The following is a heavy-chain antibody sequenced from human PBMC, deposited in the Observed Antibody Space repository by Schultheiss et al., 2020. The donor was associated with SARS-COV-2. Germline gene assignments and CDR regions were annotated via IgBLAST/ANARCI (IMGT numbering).Heavy chain of an antibody. CDR1: GGSIRSSNYF. CDR3: ARDRAWELPAWEGYVLGSYGMDV. CDR2: VYYSGST. J-gene: IGHJ6*02. Sequence: SETLSLTCTVSGGSIRSSNYFWGWIRQSPGKGLEWIGNVYYSGSTYYNPSLKSRVTISVDTSKNQFSLKLSSVTAADTAVYYCARDRAWELPAWEGYVLGSYGMDVWGQGTTVTVSS. D-gene: IGHD1-26*01. V-gene: IGHV4-39*07.